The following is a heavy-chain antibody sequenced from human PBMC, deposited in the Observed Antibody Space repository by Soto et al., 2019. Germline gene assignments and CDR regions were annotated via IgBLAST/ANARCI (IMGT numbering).Heavy chain of an antibody. V-gene: IGHV1-69*02. CDR2: IIPVLGVE. D-gene: IGHD2-15*01. Sequence: SVKVSCKASGGSFSSYIVSWVRQAPGQGLEWMGRIIPVLGVEYYAQKFQGRVTITADKSTSTAYMELSSLRSEDTAVYYFAKSPNPGSATPSSYGMEVWGLGTTVTVSS. J-gene: IGHJ6*02. CDR3: AKSPNPGSATPSSYGMEV. CDR1: GGSFSSYI.